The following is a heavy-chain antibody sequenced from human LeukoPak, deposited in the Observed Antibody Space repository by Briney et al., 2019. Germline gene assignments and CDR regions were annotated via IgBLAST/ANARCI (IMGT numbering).Heavy chain of an antibody. D-gene: IGHD4-11*01. CDR2: IYYSGAM. Sequence: PSETLSLTCTVSGGSISGHYWNWIRQPPGKGLEWIGYIYYSGAMKYNPSLESRATISVDTSKNQFSLKLNSVTAADTAVYYCARGEDYKSSRFDPWGQGTLVTVSS. CDR3: ARGEDYKSSRFDP. CDR1: GGSISGHY. J-gene: IGHJ5*02. V-gene: IGHV4-59*11.